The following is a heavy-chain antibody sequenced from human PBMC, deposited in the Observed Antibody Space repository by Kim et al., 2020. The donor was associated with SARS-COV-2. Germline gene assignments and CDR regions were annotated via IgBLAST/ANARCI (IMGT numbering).Heavy chain of an antibody. J-gene: IGHJ4*02. CDR2: ISNSGDST. CDR1: GFTFSSYA. Sequence: GGSLRLSCAASGFTFSSYAMSWVRQGPEKGLEWVSSISNSGDSTYHTNSVKGRFTISRDNSKNTVFLQMNSLRADDTAVYFCAKGEKPYCTDGRCYRFDYWGQGTLVTFSS. D-gene: IGHD2-15*01. CDR3: AKGEKPYCTDGRCYRFDY. V-gene: IGHV3-23*01.